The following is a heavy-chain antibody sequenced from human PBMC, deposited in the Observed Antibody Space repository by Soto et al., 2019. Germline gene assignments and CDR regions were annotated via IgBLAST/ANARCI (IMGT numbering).Heavy chain of an antibody. D-gene: IGHD5-18*01. Sequence: QVQLVQSGAEVKKPGSSVTVSCKTSGGTFSTDAINWVRQAPGQVLEWMGLLVPVFGSPLYAQKFQGRIRITADESTSTAFMDLSSLRSEDTAVYYCTRVLGYTFEPGKTRYYAMDVWGQGTTVSVSS. V-gene: IGHV1-69*01. J-gene: IGHJ6*02. CDR1: GGTFSTDA. CDR2: LVPVFGSP. CDR3: TRVLGYTFEPGKTRYYAMDV.